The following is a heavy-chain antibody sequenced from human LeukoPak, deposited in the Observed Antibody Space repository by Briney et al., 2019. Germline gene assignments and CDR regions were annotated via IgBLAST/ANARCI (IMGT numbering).Heavy chain of an antibody. CDR1: GFTVSSNY. D-gene: IGHD2-2*01. J-gene: IGHJ6*02. CDR2: IYSGGST. V-gene: IGHV3-66*02. Sequence: AGGSLRLSCAASGFTVSSNYMSWVRQAPGKGLEWVSVIYSGGSTYYADSVKGRFAISRDNSKNTLYLQMNSLRAEDTAVYYCARDSLVVVPAAHYYYYGMDVWGQGTTVTVSS. CDR3: ARDSLVVVPAAHYYYYGMDV.